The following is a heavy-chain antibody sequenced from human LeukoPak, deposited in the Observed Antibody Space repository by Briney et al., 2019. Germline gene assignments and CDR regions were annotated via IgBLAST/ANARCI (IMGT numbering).Heavy chain of an antibody. V-gene: IGHV3-21*01. CDR2: ISISGGRS. J-gene: IGHJ4*02. CDR1: GFIFSNYG. D-gene: IGHD5-24*01. CDR3: ARSPVEMAQEGDYFDY. Sequence: GGSLRLSCAASGFIFSNYGMSWVRQAPGKGLEWVSGISISGGRSYYADSVRGRFTISRDNAKNSLYLQMNSLRAEDTAVYYCARSPVEMAQEGDYFDYWGQGTLVTVSS.